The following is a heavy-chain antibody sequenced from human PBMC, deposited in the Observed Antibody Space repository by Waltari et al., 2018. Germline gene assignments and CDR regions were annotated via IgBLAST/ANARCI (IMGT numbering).Heavy chain of an antibody. Sequence: QVQLVQSGAEVKQPGSSVRVSCRASGGSFNPYSLSWVRQAPGQGLEWRGGTTPMFGTPDDAKKCQGRVTITADESTSTTYMDLTSLRADDTAVYYCASPMGVGPLTRYDGLDVWGQGTTVIVSS. CDR2: TTPMFGTP. CDR1: GGSFNPYS. CDR3: ASPMGVGPLTRYDGLDV. J-gene: IGHJ6*02. D-gene: IGHD3-16*01. V-gene: IGHV1-69*01.